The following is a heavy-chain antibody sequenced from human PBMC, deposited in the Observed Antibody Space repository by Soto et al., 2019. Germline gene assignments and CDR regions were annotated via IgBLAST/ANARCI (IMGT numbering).Heavy chain of an antibody. Sequence: EVQLLESGGGLVQPLGSLRLSCAASGFTFSSYAMSCVRQAPVKGLEWVSAISGSGGSTYYADSVNGRFTISRANSTNTLYLQLNSLRAEDTAVYYCAKGVGYSSSWTLFDYWGQGTLVTVSS. CDR2: ISGSGGST. CDR3: AKGVGYSSSWTLFDY. J-gene: IGHJ4*02. V-gene: IGHV3-23*01. D-gene: IGHD6-13*01. CDR1: GFTFSSYA.